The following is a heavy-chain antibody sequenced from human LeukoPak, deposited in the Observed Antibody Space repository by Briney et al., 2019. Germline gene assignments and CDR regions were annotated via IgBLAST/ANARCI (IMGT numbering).Heavy chain of an antibody. CDR2: VYYSGST. J-gene: IGHJ4*02. CDR1: GGSISSYY. Sequence: EPSETLSLTCTVSGGSISSYYWSWIRQPPGKGLEWIGYVYYSGSTNYNPSLKSRVTISVDTSKNQFSLKLSSVTAADTAVYYCARAGYSSGGYFDYWGQGTLVTVSS. V-gene: IGHV4-59*01. CDR3: ARAGYSSGGYFDY. D-gene: IGHD6-19*01.